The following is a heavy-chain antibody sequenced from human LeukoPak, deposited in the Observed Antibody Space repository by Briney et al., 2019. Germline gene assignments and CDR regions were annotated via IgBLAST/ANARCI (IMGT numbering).Heavy chain of an antibody. CDR2: IYYSGST. CDR1: GGSTTSYY. CDR3: TRPGDY. V-gene: IGHV4-59*08. J-gene: IGHJ4*02. Sequence: PSETLSLTCTVSGGSTTSYYWSWIRQPPGKGLEWIGYIYYSGSTNYNPSLKSRVTISVDTSKNQFSLKLSSVTAADTAVYYCTRPGDYWGQGTLVTVSS.